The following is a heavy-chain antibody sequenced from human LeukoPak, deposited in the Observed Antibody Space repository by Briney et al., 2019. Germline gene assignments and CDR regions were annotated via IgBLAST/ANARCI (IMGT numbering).Heavy chain of an antibody. CDR1: GGSISSSSYY. Sequence: SETLSLTCTVSGGSISSSSYYWGWIRQPPGKGLEWIGSIYYSGSTYYNPSLKSRVTISVDTSKNQFSLKLSSVTPEDTAVYYCARGSGRRDFDYWGQGTLVTVSS. D-gene: IGHD6-19*01. CDR2: IYYSGST. V-gene: IGHV4-39*07. CDR3: ARGSGRRDFDY. J-gene: IGHJ4*02.